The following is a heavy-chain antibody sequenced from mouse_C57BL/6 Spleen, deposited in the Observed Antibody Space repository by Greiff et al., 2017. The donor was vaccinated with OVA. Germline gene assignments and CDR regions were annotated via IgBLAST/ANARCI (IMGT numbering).Heavy chain of an antibody. Sequence: VHVKQSGPELVKPGASVKIPCKASGYTFTDYNMDWVKQSPGKSLEWIGDINPNNGGTIYNQKFKGKATLTVDKSSSTAYMELRSLTSEDTAVYYCARDGSSFDYWGQGTTLTVSS. CDR1: GYTFTDYN. CDR3: ARDGSSFDY. V-gene: IGHV1-18*01. D-gene: IGHD1-1*01. CDR2: INPNNGGT. J-gene: IGHJ2*01.